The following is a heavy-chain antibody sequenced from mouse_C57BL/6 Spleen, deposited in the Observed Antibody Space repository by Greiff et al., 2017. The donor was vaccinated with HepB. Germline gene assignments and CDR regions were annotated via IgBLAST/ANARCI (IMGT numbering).Heavy chain of an antibody. D-gene: IGHD1-1*01. Sequence: EVQLVESGGGLVQPKGSLKLSCAASGFSFNTYAMNWVRQAPGKGLEWVARIRRKSNNYATYYADSVKDRFTISRDDSESMLYLQMNNLKTEDTAMYYCVRHDGTLIYYAMDYWGQGTSVTVSS. J-gene: IGHJ4*01. CDR3: VRHDGTLIYYAMDY. CDR2: IRRKSNNYAT. V-gene: IGHV10-1*01. CDR1: GFSFNTYA.